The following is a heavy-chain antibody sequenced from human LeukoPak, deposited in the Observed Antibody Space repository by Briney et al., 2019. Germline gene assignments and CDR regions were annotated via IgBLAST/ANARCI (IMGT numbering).Heavy chain of an antibody. CDR3: AKLLYYYDSSQPY. V-gene: IGHV3-30*02. Sequence: GGSLRLSCAASGFTFSSYGMHWVRQAPGKGLEWVAFIRYDGSNKYYADSVKGRFTISRDNSKNTLYLQMNSLRAEDTAVYYCAKLLYYYDSSQPYWGQGTLVTVSS. CDR1: GFTFSSYG. CDR2: IRYDGSNK. D-gene: IGHD3-22*01. J-gene: IGHJ4*02.